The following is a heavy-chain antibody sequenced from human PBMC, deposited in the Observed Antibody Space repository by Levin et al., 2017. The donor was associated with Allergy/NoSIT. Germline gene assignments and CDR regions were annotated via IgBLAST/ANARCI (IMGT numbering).Heavy chain of an antibody. CDR2: ITGGGSDT. CDR1: GFAFGDYA. D-gene: IGHD6-19*01. V-gene: IGHV3-23*01. CDR3: AKKQAGTSGFSFDV. Sequence: GGSLRLSCAASGFAFGDYAMTWVRQAPGKGLEWVSDITGGGSDTWYGDSVKGRFTVSRDNSKDMLYLELNSLRVEDTGIYYYAKKQAGTSGFSFDVWGQGTTVTVSS. J-gene: IGHJ3*01.